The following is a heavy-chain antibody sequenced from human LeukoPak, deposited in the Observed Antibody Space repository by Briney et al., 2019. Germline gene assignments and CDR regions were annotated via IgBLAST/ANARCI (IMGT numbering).Heavy chain of an antibody. J-gene: IGHJ4*02. CDR1: GFPFSSYG. V-gene: IGHV3-30*02. CDR3: AKEPFDY. CDR2: IWFDGSNK. Sequence: PGGSLRLSCAASGFPFSSYGMHRVRQAPGKGLEWVAVIWFDGSNKYYADSVKGRFTISRDNSKNTLYLQMNSLRAEDTAVYYCAKEPFDYWGQGTLVTVSS.